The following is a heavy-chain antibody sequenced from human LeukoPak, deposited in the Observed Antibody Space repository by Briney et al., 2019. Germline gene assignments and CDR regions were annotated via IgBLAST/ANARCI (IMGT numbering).Heavy chain of an antibody. D-gene: IGHD2-15*01. V-gene: IGHV4-59*12. CDR3: ARAMQGVAARPVRWFDP. Sequence: KSSETLSLTCTVSGGSISSYYWSWIRQPPGKGLEWIGYIYYSGSTNYNPSLKSRVTISVDTSKNQFSLKLSSVTAADTAVYYCARAMQGVAARPVRWFDPWGQGTLVTVSS. CDR2: IYYSGST. CDR1: GGSISSYY. J-gene: IGHJ5*02.